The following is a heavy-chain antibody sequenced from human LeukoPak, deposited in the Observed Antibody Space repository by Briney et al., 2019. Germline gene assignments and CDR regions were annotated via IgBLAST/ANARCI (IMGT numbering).Heavy chain of an antibody. CDR3: ARGRAVGATTMGDY. CDR2: INPNSGGT. V-gene: IGHV1-2*02. D-gene: IGHD1-26*01. J-gene: IGHJ4*02. CDR1: GYTFTRYY. Sequence: ASVKVSCKASGYTFTRYYMHWVRQAPGQGLEWMGWINPNSGGTNYAQKFQGRVTMTRDTSISTAYMELSRLRSDDTAVYYCARGRAVGATTMGDYWGQGTLVTVSS.